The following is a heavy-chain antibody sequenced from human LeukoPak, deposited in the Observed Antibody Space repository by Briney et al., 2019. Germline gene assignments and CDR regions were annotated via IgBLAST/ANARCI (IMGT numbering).Heavy chain of an antibody. J-gene: IGHJ2*01. CDR1: GDSVSSNSAA. CDR2: TYYRSKWYN. CDR3: ARGYCSGGSCLENHYWYFDL. V-gene: IGHV6-1*01. D-gene: IGHD2-15*01. Sequence: SQTLSLTCAISGDSVSSNSAAWNWIRQSPSRGLEWLGRTYYRSKWYNDYAVSVKSRITINPDTSKNQFSLQLNSVTPEDTAVYYCARGYCSGGSCLENHYWYFDLWGRGTLVTVSS.